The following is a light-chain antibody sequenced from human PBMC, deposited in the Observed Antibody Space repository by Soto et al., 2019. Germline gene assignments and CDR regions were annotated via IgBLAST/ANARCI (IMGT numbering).Light chain of an antibody. Sequence: EIVLTQSPGTLSLSPGERAALSCRASQSVSSTYLAWYQQKPGQAPRLLIYGTSSRATGVPDRFSGSGSGTDFTLTISRLEPEDFAVYYCQQYGNSFGQGTRLEIK. CDR1: QSVSSTY. V-gene: IGKV3-20*01. CDR2: GTS. CDR3: QQYGNS. J-gene: IGKJ5*01.